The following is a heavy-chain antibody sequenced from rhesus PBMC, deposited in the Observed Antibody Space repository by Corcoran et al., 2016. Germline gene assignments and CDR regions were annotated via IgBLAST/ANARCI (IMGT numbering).Heavy chain of an antibody. CDR1: GGSISGYYL. CDR3: AREVVVGIAAGRDVDY. V-gene: IGHV4-106*01. J-gene: IGHJ4*01. CDR2: IYGGSGST. D-gene: IGHD6-13*01. Sequence: QVQLQESGPGVVKPSETLSLTCAVSGGSISGYYLWSWIRQPPGKGLEWFGYIYGGSGSTSYNPSLKNRVIISIDASKNQFSLKLSSVTAADAAVYYCAREVVVGIAAGRDVDYWGQGVLVTVSS.